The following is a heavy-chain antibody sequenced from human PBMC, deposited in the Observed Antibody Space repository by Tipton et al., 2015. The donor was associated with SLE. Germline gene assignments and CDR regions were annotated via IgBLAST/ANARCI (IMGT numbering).Heavy chain of an antibody. D-gene: IGHD3-16*01. CDR3: AREWGDACDI. J-gene: IGHJ3*02. V-gene: IGHV4-39*07. CDR2: IYYSGSI. Sequence: TLSLTCTVSGGSISSSSYYWGWIRQPPGKGLEWIGSIYYSGSINYNPSLKSRVTISVDTSKNQFSLKLSSVTAADTAVYYCAREWGDACDIWGQGTRVTVSS. CDR1: GGSISSSSYY.